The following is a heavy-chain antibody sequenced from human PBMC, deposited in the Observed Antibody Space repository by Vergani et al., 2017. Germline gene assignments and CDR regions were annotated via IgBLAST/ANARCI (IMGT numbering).Heavy chain of an antibody. CDR3: ARSPRVMAYYVDS. D-gene: IGHD5-24*01. Sequence: QITLKESGPTLVKPTQSLTLTCTFSGFSLTTTGLAVGWIRQPPGKALEWLALIYWNDNTHYSPPLETRLTISKDTSKNQVVLKISDVDPADSATYYCARSPRVMAYYVDSWGQGIQVAVSS. V-gene: IGHV2-5*01. CDR2: IYWNDNT. J-gene: IGHJ4*02. CDR1: GFSLTTTGLA.